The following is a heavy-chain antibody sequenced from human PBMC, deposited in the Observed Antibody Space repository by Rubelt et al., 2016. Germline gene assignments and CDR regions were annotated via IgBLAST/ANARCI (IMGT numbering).Heavy chain of an antibody. V-gene: IGHV4-34*01. CDR1: GGSFSGYY. D-gene: IGHD5-18*01. CDR3: ARGRQLWIDVLGSWFRY. J-gene: IGHJ4*02. CDR2: INHSGST. Sequence: QVQLQQWGAGLLKPSETLSLTCAVYGGSFSGYYWSWIRQPPGKGLEWIGEINHSGSTNYNPSLKCLVTISVDTSKNQFSLKLSSVTVADAAVYYCARGRQLWIDVLGSWFRYWGQGTLVTVSS.